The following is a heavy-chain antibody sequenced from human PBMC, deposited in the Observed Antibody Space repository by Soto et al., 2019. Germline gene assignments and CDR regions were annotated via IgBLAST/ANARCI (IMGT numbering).Heavy chain of an antibody. Sequence: EVQLVESGGGLVQPGGSLRLSCAVSGFTFRSYEMNWVRQAPGKGLEWVSYISSSGSTIYYADSVKGRFTISRDNAKKSLYLQMNSLRAEDKAVYYCAREKAYVGMDVWGQGTTVTVSS. D-gene: IGHD3-10*02. J-gene: IGHJ6*02. CDR1: GFTFRSYE. CDR2: ISSSGSTI. V-gene: IGHV3-48*03. CDR3: AREKAYVGMDV.